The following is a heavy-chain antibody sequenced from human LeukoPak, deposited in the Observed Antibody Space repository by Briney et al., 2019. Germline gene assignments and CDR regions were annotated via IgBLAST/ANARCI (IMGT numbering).Heavy chain of an antibody. CDR1: GGSISSSSYY. V-gene: IGHV4-61*05. CDR2: IYNDEKT. Sequence: KPSETLSLTCTVSGGSISSSSYYWGWIRLPAGKGLGWIGLIYNDEKTNYNPSLRSRLTMSVDTSKNQFSLKVRSVTAADTAVYFCARVESGYGSLYFDHWGQGTPVTVSS. D-gene: IGHD3-10*01. CDR3: ARVESGYGSLYFDH. J-gene: IGHJ4*02.